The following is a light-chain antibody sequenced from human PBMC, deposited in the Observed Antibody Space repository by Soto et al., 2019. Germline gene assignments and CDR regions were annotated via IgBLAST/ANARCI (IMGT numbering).Light chain of an antibody. CDR3: QQYNNLPHT. CDR1: QSVSSR. V-gene: IGKV3-15*01. Sequence: DIQITQSPSTLSVYAGDRATLSCRASQSVSSRLAWYQQKPGQAPRLLIYGASTRATGIPARFSGSGSGTEFTLTISSLQAEDFALYYCQQYNNLPHTFAQRTKADIK. CDR2: GAS. J-gene: IGKJ1*01.